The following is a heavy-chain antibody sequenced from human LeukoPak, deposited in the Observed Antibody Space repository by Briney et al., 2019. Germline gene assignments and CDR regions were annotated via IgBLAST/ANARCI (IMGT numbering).Heavy chain of an antibody. Sequence: GASVKVSCKASGYTFTNYAMHWVRQAPGQRLEWMGWINAGNGNTKYSQKFQGRVTITRDTSASTAHMELSSLRSEDTAVYYCARAHYYDSSNYWNPRTDHWGQGTLVTVSS. D-gene: IGHD3-22*01. CDR1: GYTFTNYA. V-gene: IGHV1-3*01. CDR3: ARAHYYDSSNYWNPRTDH. J-gene: IGHJ4*02. CDR2: INAGNGNT.